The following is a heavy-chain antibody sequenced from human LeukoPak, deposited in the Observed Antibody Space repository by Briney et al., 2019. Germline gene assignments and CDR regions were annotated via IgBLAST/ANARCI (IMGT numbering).Heavy chain of an antibody. J-gene: IGHJ4*02. Sequence: ASVKVSCKTSGYTFTNYYINWVRQAPGQGLEWMGWINPNSGGTNYAQKFQGRVTMTRDTSISTAYMELSRLRSDDTAVYYCARRKYDYSKRRELDYWGQGTLVTVSS. CDR3: ARRKYDYSKRRELDY. V-gene: IGHV1-2*02. D-gene: IGHD4-11*01. CDR2: INPNSGGT. CDR1: GYTFTNYY.